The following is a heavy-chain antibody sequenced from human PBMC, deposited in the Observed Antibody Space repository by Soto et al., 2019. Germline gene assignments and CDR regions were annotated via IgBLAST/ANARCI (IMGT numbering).Heavy chain of an antibody. J-gene: IGHJ4*02. D-gene: IGHD2-2*01. CDR1: GGSISRGSAY. Sequence: PSETLSLTCTVSGGSISRGSAYWGWIRQPPGNRLEWIGSIYSGGSTYYNPSPKSRVTISVDTSKNQFSLTLTSVTAADTAVYYCARDYAIPWFFVWGQGTVVTVSS. V-gene: IGHV4-39*02. CDR3: ARDYAIPWFFV. CDR2: IYSGGST.